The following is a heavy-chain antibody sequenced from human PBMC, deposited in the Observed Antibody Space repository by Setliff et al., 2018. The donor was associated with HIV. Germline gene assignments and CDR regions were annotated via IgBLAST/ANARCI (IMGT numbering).Heavy chain of an antibody. D-gene: IGHD2-21*02. CDR1: GYAISSGYY. Sequence: LSLTCAVSGYAISSGYYWGWIRRPPGKGLEWIGSIYNRGSTYYNPSLKSRATISVDTSKNQFSLKLNSVTAADTAVYYCARGEACGGGCHYAFELWGRGTMVTVSS. V-gene: IGHV4-38-2*01. CDR3: ARGEACGGGCHYAFEL. J-gene: IGHJ3*01. CDR2: IYNRGST.